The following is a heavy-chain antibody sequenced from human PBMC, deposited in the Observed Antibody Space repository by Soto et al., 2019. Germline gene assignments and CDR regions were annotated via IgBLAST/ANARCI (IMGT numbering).Heavy chain of an antibody. CDR2: IIDSGGST. Sequence: EVHLLESGGALVQPGGSLRLSCAASGFTFSSCAMGWVCQAPGKGLEWVSDIIDSGGSTYYADAVKGRFTISRDNSKSTLYLQMNSLRAEDTAVYYCGKGRSYYYYYGVDVWGQGTTVTVSS. CDR1: GFTFSSCA. CDR3: GKGRSYYYYYGVDV. J-gene: IGHJ6*02. D-gene: IGHD1-26*01. V-gene: IGHV3-23*01.